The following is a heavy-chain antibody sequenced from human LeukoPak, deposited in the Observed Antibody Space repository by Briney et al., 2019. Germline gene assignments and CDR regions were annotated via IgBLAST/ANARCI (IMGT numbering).Heavy chain of an antibody. CDR2: ISGSGGST. V-gene: IGHV3-23*01. J-gene: IGHJ4*02. CDR3: ATGYSGYDSHY. D-gene: IGHD5-12*01. Sequence: GGSLRLSCAASGFTFSSYAMSWVRQAPGKGLEWVSAISGSGGSTYYADSVKGRFTISRDNSKNSLYLQMNSLRAEDTALYYCATGYSGYDSHYWGQGTLVTVSS. CDR1: GFTFSSYA.